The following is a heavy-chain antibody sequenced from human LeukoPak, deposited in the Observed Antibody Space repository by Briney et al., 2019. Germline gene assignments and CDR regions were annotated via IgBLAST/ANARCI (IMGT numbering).Heavy chain of an antibody. J-gene: IGHJ6*03. D-gene: IGHD5-12*01. V-gene: IGHV4-4*02. CDR2: IYHSGST. CDR3: ARQVGYSGYDLYYYYYYMDV. CDR1: GGSISSSHW. Sequence: PSGTLSLTCAVSGGSISSSHWWSWVRQPPGKGLEWIGEIYHSGSTNYNPSLKGRVTISVDTSKNQFSLKLSSVTAADTAVYYCARQVGYSGYDLYYYYYYMDVWGKGTTVTISS.